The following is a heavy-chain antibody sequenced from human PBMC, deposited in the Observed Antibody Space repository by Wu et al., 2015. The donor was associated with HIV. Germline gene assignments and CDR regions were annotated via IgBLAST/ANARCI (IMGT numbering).Heavy chain of an antibody. Sequence: QVQLVQSGAEVKKPGASVKVSCKASGYTFTSYYMHWVRQAPGQGLEWMGWINPNSGGTNYAQKFQGRVTMTRDTSISTAYMELSRLRSDDTAVYYCASPGGFGERTYYYYYGMDVWGQGTTVTVSS. V-gene: IGHV1-2*02. D-gene: IGHD3-10*01. CDR3: ASPGGFGERTYYYYYGMDV. J-gene: IGHJ6*02. CDR1: GYTFTSYY. CDR2: INPNSGGT.